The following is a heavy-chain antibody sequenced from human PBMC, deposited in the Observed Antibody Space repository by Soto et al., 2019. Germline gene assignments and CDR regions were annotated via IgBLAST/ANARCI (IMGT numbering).Heavy chain of an antibody. CDR2: IHWNDDK. CDR3: AHIKDCGRDCSFDF. J-gene: IGHJ4*02. V-gene: IGHV2-5*01. CDR1: GFSLSTSGVA. Sequence: SGPTLVNPTQTLTLTCTFSGFSLSTSGVAVGWIRQPPGEALEWLALIHWNDDKRYSPSLLNRLTITKGTSKNQVVLTMTSMNPVDTATYYCAHIKDCGRDCSFDFWGQGTLVTVSS. D-gene: IGHD2-21*02.